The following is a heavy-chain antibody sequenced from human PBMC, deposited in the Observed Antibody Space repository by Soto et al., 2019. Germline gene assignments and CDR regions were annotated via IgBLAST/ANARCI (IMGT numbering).Heavy chain of an antibody. CDR2: IRSKAYGGTT. J-gene: IGHJ6*02. D-gene: IGHD3-3*01. CDR3: TSHYDFWSGYYPDYYYYGMDV. Sequence: PGGSLRLSCTASGFTFGDYAMSWFRQAPGKGLEWVGFIRSKAYGGTTEYAASVKGRFTISRDDSKSIAYLQMNSLKTEDTAVYYCTSHYDFWSGYYPDYYYYGMDVWGQGTTVTVSS. V-gene: IGHV3-49*03. CDR1: GFTFGDYA.